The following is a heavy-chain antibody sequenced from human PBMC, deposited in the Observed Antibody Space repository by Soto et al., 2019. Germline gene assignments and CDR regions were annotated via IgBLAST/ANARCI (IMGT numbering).Heavy chain of an antibody. D-gene: IGHD6-13*01. V-gene: IGHV3-23*01. CDR1: GFTFSSYA. J-gene: IGHJ4*02. CDR2: IIAGSGDKT. Sequence: EVQLLESGGGLVQPGGSLRLSCAASGFTFSSYAMNWVRQAPGKGLEWVSVIIAGSGDKTYYADSVKGRFTISRDNSKSTVYLQMSSLRAEDTAIYYCANFMSSRGFDYWGQGTLVTVSS. CDR3: ANFMSSRGFDY.